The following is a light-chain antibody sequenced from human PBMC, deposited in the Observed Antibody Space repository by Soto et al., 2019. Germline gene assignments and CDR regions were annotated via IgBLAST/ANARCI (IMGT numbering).Light chain of an antibody. CDR1: QTISSY. J-gene: IGKJ4*01. Sequence: EIVLTQSPATLSLSPGERATLSCRASQTISSYLAWYQQKPGQAPRLLIYDASNRAAGIPARFSGFGSGTDFTLTISSLEPEYVAIYYFQQRTNWPLTFGGGTNVEIK. CDR3: QQRTNWPLT. V-gene: IGKV3-11*01. CDR2: DAS.